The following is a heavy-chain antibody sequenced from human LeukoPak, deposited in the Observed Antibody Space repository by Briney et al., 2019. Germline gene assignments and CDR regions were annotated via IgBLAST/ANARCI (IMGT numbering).Heavy chain of an antibody. D-gene: IGHD3-16*01. Sequence: ASVRVSCKASGYSFIGYYVHWVRQAPGQGLEWMGWINPNSGGTSSAQKFQGRVTMTRDTSITTVYMEVNWLTSDDTAMYYCARADRLHGGPYLIGPWGQGTLVTVSS. J-gene: IGHJ5*02. CDR2: INPNSGGT. CDR3: ARADRLHGGPYLIGP. CDR1: GYSFIGYY. V-gene: IGHV1-2*02.